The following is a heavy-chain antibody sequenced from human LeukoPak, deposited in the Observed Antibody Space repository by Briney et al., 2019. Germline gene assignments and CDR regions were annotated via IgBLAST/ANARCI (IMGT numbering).Heavy chain of an antibody. V-gene: IGHV3-23*01. Sequence: GGSLRLSCAASGFSLRTYWMHWVRQVPGKGLEWVSAISGSGGSTYYADSVKGRFTISRDNSKNTLYLQMNSLRAEDTAVYYCAKDGALGFAGYFDYWGQGTLVTVSS. CDR2: ISGSGGST. CDR1: GFSLRTYW. J-gene: IGHJ4*02. CDR3: AKDGALGFAGYFDY. D-gene: IGHD3-10*01.